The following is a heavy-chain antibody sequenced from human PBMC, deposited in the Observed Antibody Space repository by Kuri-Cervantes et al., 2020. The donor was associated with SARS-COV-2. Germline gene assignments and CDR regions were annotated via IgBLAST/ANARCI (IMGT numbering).Heavy chain of an antibody. CDR3: ATYDSSGSDXYYYMDV. CDR1: GFTFDDYG. CDR2: INWNGGST. D-gene: IGHD3-22*01. J-gene: IGHJ6*03. V-gene: IGHV3-20*01. Sequence: GGFLRLSCAASGFTFDDYGMSWVRQAPGKGLEWVSGINWNGGSTGYADSVKGRFTISRDNAKNSLYLQMNSLRAEDTALYHCATYDSSGSDXYYYMDVWGKGTTVTVSS.